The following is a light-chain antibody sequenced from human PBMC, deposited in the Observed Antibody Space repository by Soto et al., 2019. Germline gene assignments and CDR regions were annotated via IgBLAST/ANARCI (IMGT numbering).Light chain of an antibody. CDR2: RNN. J-gene: IGLJ2*01. Sequence: QSVLTQPPSASGTPGQRVTISCSGSRSNIGTNYVFWYQQLPGTAPKLLIYRNNQRPSGVPDRFSGSKSGTSASLALSGLRSADEADYYCAAWDDTLSALAFGAGTKLTVL. CDR1: RSNIGTNY. V-gene: IGLV1-47*01. CDR3: AAWDDTLSALA.